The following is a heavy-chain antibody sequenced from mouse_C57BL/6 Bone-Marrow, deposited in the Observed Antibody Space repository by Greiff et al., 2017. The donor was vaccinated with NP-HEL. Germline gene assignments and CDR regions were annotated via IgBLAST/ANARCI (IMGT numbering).Heavy chain of an antibody. CDR2: IPPNSGST. CDR1: GYTFTSYW. Sequence: QVQLQQSGAELVKPGASVKLSCKASGYTFTSYWMHWVKQRPGQGLEWIGMIPPNSGSTNYNEKFKSNATLTVDKSSSTAYMQLSSLTSEDSAVYYCARGGHGGYWGQGTTLTVSS. CDR3: ARGGHGGY. V-gene: IGHV1-64*01. J-gene: IGHJ2*01.